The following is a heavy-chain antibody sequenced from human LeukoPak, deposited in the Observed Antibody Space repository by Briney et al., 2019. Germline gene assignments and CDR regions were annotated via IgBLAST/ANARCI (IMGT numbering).Heavy chain of an antibody. D-gene: IGHD1-14*01. Sequence: GGSLRLSCAASGFTFSSYSMNWVRQAPGKGLEWVAFIRYDGSNKYYADSVKGRFTISRDNSKNTLYLQMNSLRAEDTAVYYCAKDRNPEIDYWGQGTLVAVSS. CDR1: GFTFSSYS. V-gene: IGHV3-30*02. CDR2: IRYDGSNK. J-gene: IGHJ4*02. CDR3: AKDRNPEIDY.